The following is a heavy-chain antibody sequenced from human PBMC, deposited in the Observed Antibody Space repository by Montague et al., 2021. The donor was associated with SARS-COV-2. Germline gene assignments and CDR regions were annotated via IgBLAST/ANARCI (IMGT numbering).Heavy chain of an antibody. D-gene: IGHD3-16*01. CDR3: ARSSILGAHRFDY. J-gene: IGHJ4*02. CDR1: GGSISSSNW. V-gene: IGHV4-4*02. Sequence: SETLSLTCAVSGGSISSSNWWSRVRQPPGKGLEWIGEIYHSGNTNYNPSLQSRFTISVDKSKNQFSLRLSSVTAADTAVYYCARSSILGAHRFDYWGQGTLVTVSS. CDR2: IYHSGNT.